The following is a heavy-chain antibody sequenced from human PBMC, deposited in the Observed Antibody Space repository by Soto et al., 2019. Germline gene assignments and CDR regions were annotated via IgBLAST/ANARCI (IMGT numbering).Heavy chain of an antibody. CDR2: IHYDGTST. D-gene: IGHD2-15*01. J-gene: IGHJ3*01. V-gene: IGHV3-64*01. Sequence: PGGSLRLSCAASGFTLSVYSMHWVRQAPGKGLEFVSAIHYDGTSTFYANSVKGRFTISRDTSKNTLYLQMGSLSAEDMAVYYYGRFSALGKAALLLWGQGTMVT. CDR3: GRFSALGKAALLL. CDR1: GFTLSVYS.